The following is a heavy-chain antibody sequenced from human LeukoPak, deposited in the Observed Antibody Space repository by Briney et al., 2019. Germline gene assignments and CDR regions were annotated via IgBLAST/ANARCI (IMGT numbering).Heavy chain of an antibody. Sequence: SETLSLTCAVSGYSISSGYYWGWIRQPPGKGLEWIGSIYHSGSTYYNPSLKIRVTISVDTSKNQFSLKLSSVTAADTAVYYCARHNRPATDDFWSGYYFRILSPFDYWGQGTLVTVSS. CDR3: ARHNRPATDDFWSGYYFRILSPFDY. D-gene: IGHD3-3*01. V-gene: IGHV4-38-2*01. CDR2: IYHSGST. CDR1: GYSISSGYY. J-gene: IGHJ4*02.